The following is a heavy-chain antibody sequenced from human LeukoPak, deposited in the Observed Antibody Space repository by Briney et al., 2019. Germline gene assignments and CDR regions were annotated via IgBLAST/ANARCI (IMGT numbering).Heavy chain of an antibody. CDR2: ISGSGSST. CDR1: GFTFSSYA. Sequence: GGSLRLSCVAAGFTFSSYAMSWVRQAPGKGLEWVSTISGSGSSTYHAGSVRGRFTISRDNSKSTLFLQMNSLRAEDTAVYYCAKGSGYDTDFDYWGQGTLVSVSS. CDR3: AKGSGYDTDFDY. D-gene: IGHD5-12*01. V-gene: IGHV3-23*01. J-gene: IGHJ4*02.